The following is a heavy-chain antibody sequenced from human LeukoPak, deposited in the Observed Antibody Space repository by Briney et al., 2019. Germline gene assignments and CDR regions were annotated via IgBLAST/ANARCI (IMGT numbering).Heavy chain of an antibody. J-gene: IGHJ4*02. D-gene: IGHD7-27*01. CDR1: GHTFTDSF. V-gene: IGHV1-2*06. CDR2: MNGNSGVT. CDR3: ARDLSSTSNWEFDY. Sequence: ASVKVSCKASGHTFTDSFIHWVRQAPGQGPEWMGRMNGNSGVTMYAQTLQDRVTMTRDTSISTAYMELSRLTSDDTAVYYCARDLSSTSNWEFDYWGQGTLVTVSS.